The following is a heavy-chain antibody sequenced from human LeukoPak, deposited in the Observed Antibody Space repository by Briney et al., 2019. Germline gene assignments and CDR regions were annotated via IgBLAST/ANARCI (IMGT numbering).Heavy chain of an antibody. V-gene: IGHV3-53*01. Sequence: GGSLRLSCAASGLTVSSNHMTWVRQVPGKGLEWASVIYSGGSTDYADSVKGRFTISRDNSKNTVYLQMNSLRAEDTAVYYCARCVAARPSYFDLWGQGTLVTVSS. D-gene: IGHD6-6*01. J-gene: IGHJ4*02. CDR3: ARCVAARPSYFDL. CDR1: GLTVSSNH. CDR2: IYSGGST.